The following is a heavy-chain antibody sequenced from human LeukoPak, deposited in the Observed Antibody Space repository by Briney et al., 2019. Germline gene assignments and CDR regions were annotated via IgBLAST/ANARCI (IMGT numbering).Heavy chain of an antibody. Sequence: PSETLSLTCAVSGGSISSSNWWSWVRQPPGKGLEWIGEIYHSGSTNYNPSLKSRVTISVDKSKNQFSLKLSSVTAADTAVYYCARGIAAAGNYFDYWGQGTLVTVSS. V-gene: IGHV4-4*02. CDR2: IYHSGST. J-gene: IGHJ4*02. CDR3: ARGIAAAGNYFDY. CDR1: GGSISSSNW. D-gene: IGHD6-13*01.